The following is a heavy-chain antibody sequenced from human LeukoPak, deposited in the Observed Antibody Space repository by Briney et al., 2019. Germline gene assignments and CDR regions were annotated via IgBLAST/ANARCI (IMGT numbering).Heavy chain of an antibody. D-gene: IGHD3-9*01. CDR2: IYYSGST. CDR1: GGSISSGGYY. V-gene: IGHV4-31*03. CDR3: ARSYSDILTGYPNWFDP. Sequence: PSQTLSLTCTVSGGSISSGGYYWSWIRQHPGKGLEWIGYIYYSGSTYYNPSLKSRVTISVDTSKNQFSLKLSSVTAADTAVYYCARSYSDILTGYPNWFDPWGQGTLVTVSS. J-gene: IGHJ5*02.